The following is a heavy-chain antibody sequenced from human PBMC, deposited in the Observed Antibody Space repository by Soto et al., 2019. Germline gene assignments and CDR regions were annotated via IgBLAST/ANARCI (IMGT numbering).Heavy chain of an antibody. Sequence: QVQLVQSGAEVKKPGASVKVSCKASGYTFTSYAMHWVRQAPGQRLEWMGWINAGNGNTKYSQKFQGRVTITRDTSASTAYMALSSLRFEDTAVYYCAREGGDIVVVPAAIPGGGGQAWNYMDVWGKGTTVTVSS. CDR3: AREGGDIVVVPAAIPGGGGQAWNYMDV. J-gene: IGHJ6*03. CDR2: INAGNGNT. CDR1: GYTFTSYA. V-gene: IGHV1-3*01. D-gene: IGHD2-2*01.